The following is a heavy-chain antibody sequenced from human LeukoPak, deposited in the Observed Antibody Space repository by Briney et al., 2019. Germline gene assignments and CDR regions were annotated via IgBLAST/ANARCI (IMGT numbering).Heavy chain of an antibody. V-gene: IGHV3-21*01. D-gene: IGHD5-18*01. CDR2: ISSSSGYI. CDR1: GFTFSSYS. J-gene: IGHJ4*02. Sequence: GGSLRFSCAASGFTFSSYSMNWVRQAPGKGLERVSSISSSSGYIYYADSVKGRFTISRDNAKNSLYLQMNSLRAEDTAVYYCARVVVDTAMVTYYFDYWGQGTLVTVSS. CDR3: ARVVVDTAMVTYYFDY.